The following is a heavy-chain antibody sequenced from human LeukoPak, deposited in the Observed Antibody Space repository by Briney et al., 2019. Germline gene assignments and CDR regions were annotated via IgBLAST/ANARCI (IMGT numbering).Heavy chain of an antibody. CDR2: ISWNSGSI. V-gene: IGHV3-9*01. Sequence: SLKISCAAAGFTFDDYAMHWVRQAPGKGLEWVSGISWNSGSIGYADSVKGRFTISRDNAKNSLYLQMNSLRAEDTALYYCAKDSSSWYSGWFDPWGQGTLVTVSS. CDR1: GFTFDDYA. D-gene: IGHD6-13*01. J-gene: IGHJ5*02. CDR3: AKDSSSWYSGWFDP.